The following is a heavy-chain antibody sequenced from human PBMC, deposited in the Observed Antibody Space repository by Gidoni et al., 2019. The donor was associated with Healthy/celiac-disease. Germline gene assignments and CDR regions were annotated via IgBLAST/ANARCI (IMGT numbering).Heavy chain of an antibody. CDR1: GGSIRSGSYY. CDR2: IYTSGST. J-gene: IGHJ5*02. V-gene: IGHV4-61*02. CDR3: ARGPGWFDP. Sequence: QVQLQESGPGLVKPSQTLSPTCTVSGGSIRSGSYYWSWIRQPAGKGLEWIGRIYTSGSTNYNPSLKSRVTMSVDTSKNQFSLKLSSVTAADTAVYYCARGPGWFDPWGQGTLVTVSS.